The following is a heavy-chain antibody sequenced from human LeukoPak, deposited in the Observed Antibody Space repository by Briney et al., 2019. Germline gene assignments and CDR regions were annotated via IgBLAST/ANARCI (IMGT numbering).Heavy chain of an antibody. V-gene: IGHV4-61*02. D-gene: IGHD3-9*01. CDR3: ARDLGPRYYDILTGLDAFDI. CDR1: GGSISSGGYY. CDR2: IYTSGST. J-gene: IGHJ3*02. Sequence: PSETLSLTCTVSGGSISSGGYYWRWIRQPAGKGLEWIGRIYTSGSTNYNPSLKSRVTISVDTSKNQLSLRLSSVTAADTAVYYCARDLGPRYYDILTGLDAFDIWGQGTMVTVSS.